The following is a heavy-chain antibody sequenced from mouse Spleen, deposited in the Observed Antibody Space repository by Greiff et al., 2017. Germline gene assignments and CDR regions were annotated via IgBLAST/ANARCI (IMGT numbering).Heavy chain of an antibody. V-gene: IGHV5-9*01. J-gene: IGHJ2*01. CDR3: ARRGDYDDGLYYFDY. Sequence: DVMLVESGGGLVKLGGSLKLSCAASGFTFSSYAMSWVRQTPEKRLEWVATISSGGGNTYYPDSVKGRFTISRDNAKNTLYLQMSSLKSEDTAMYYCARRGDYDDGLYYFDYWGQGTTLTVSS. CDR2: ISSGGGNT. D-gene: IGHD2-4*01. CDR1: GFTFSSYA.